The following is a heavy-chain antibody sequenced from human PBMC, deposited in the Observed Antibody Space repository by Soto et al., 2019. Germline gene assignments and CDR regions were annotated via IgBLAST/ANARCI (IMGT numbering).Heavy chain of an antibody. CDR1: GYTFTSYA. V-gene: IGHV1-3*01. J-gene: IGHJ4*02. Sequence: GGSLRLSCAASGYTFTSYAMHWVRQAPGQRLEWMGWINAGNGNTKYSQKFQGRVTITRDTSASTAYMELSSLRSEDTAVYYCARDLAGVTRLHYWAQGTLVTVPS. CDR3: ARDLAGVTRLHY. D-gene: IGHD2-21*02. CDR2: INAGNGNT.